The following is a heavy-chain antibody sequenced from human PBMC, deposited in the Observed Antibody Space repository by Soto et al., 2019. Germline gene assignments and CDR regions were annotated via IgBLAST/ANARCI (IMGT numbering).Heavy chain of an antibody. Sequence: GGSLRLSCAASGFTFSSYWMSWVRQAPGKGLEWVANIKQDGSEKYYVDSVKGRFTISRDNAKNSLYLQMNSLRAEDTAVYYCARVKGASSWPFEIWGQGTMVTVS. V-gene: IGHV3-7*01. CDR1: GFTFSSYW. D-gene: IGHD6-13*01. CDR3: ARVKGASSWPFEI. CDR2: IKQDGSEK. J-gene: IGHJ3*02.